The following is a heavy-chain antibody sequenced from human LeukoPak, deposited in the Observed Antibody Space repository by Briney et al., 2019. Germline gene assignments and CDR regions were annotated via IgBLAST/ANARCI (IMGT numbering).Heavy chain of an antibody. Sequence: KSSETLSLTCTVSGGSISSYYWSWVRQPPGKGREWIGYIYYSGSTNYDPSLKSRVTTSVDTSKNQFSLKLSSVTAADTAVYYCARVGDYGDPVVIDYWGQGTLVTVSS. CDR2: IYYSGST. J-gene: IGHJ4*02. D-gene: IGHD4-17*01. CDR1: GGSISSYY. CDR3: ARVGDYGDPVVIDY. V-gene: IGHV4-59*01.